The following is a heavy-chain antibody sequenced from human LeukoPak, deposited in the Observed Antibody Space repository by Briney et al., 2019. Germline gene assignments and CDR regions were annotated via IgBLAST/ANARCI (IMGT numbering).Heavy chain of an antibody. CDR1: GFTVNIYG. CDR3: ARDKFEFEGIDAFDI. Sequence: GGSLRLSCAASGFTVNIYGMHWVRQAPGKGLEWVAVISYDGSNKYYADSVKGRFTISRDNAKNSLYLQMNSLRAEDTAVYYCARDKFEFEGIDAFDIWGQGTIVTVSS. D-gene: IGHD3-16*01. V-gene: IGHV3-30*12. CDR2: ISYDGSNK. J-gene: IGHJ3*02.